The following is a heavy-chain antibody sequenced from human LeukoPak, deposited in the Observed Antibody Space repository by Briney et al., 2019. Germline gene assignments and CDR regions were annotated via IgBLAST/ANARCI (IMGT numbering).Heavy chain of an antibody. V-gene: IGHV4-59*01. CDR2: IYDSGRT. D-gene: IGHD6-13*01. Sequence: PSETLSLTCTVSGGSISSYYWSWIRQPPGKGLEWIGYIYDSGRTKYNPSLKSRVTISVDMSKNQFSLKLSSVTAADTAVYYCAREAPGSSSWYLDYWGQGTLVTVSS. CDR3: AREAPGSSSWYLDY. J-gene: IGHJ4*02. CDR1: GGSISSYY.